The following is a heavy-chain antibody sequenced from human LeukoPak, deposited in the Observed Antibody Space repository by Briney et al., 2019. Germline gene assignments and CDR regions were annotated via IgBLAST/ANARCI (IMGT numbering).Heavy chain of an antibody. Sequence: PGGSLRLSCAASGFTFSSYGMHWVRQAPGKGLEWMAVISYDGSNKYYADSVKGRFTISRDNSKNTLYLQMNSLRAEDTAAYYCAKEYYDFWSGYHGPLNYWGQGTLVTVSS. J-gene: IGHJ4*02. CDR1: GFTFSSYG. CDR3: AKEYYDFWSGYHGPLNY. CDR2: ISYDGSNK. D-gene: IGHD3-3*01. V-gene: IGHV3-30*18.